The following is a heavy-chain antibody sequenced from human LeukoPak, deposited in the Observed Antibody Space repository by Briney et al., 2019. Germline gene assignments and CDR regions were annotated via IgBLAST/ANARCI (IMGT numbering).Heavy chain of an antibody. V-gene: IGHV3-7*01. D-gene: IGHD3-22*01. CDR3: ASYYYDSSGYYIPGGY. J-gene: IGHJ4*02. CDR2: IKQDGSEK. Sequence: GGSLRLSCAASGFTFSSYWMSWVRQAPGKGLEWVANIKQDGSEKYYVGSVKGRFTISRDNAKNSLYLQMNSLRAEDTAVYYCASYYYDSSGYYIPGGYWGQGTLVTVSS. CDR1: GFTFSSYW.